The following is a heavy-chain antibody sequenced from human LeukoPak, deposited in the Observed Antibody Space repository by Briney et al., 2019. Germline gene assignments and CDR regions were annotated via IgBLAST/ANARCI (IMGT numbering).Heavy chain of an antibody. V-gene: IGHV3-23*01. CDR1: GFTFSTFA. D-gene: IGHD1-26*01. CDR2: IFPSGGEI. Sequence: GGSLRLSCAASGFTFSTFAMIWVRQPPGKGLEWVSSIFPSGGEIHYADSVRGRFTISRDNSKSTLSLQMNSLRAEDTAIYYCAKADIPSGIYYFDYWGQGTLVTVSS. J-gene: IGHJ4*02. CDR3: AKADIPSGIYYFDY.